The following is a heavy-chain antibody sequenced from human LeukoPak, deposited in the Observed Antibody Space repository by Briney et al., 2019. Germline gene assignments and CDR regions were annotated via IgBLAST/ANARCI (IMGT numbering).Heavy chain of an antibody. Sequence: SETLSLTCTVSGYSISTGYYWGWIRQPPGKGLEWIGSIYYSGSSFDNPALKSRVTISVDTSKNQFSLKLSSVTAADTAVYYCARHRSGWLQSSFDYWGQGTLVTVSS. D-gene: IGHD5-24*01. CDR2: IYYSGSS. CDR3: ARHRSGWLQSSFDY. CDR1: GYSISTGYY. V-gene: IGHV4-38-2*02. J-gene: IGHJ4*02.